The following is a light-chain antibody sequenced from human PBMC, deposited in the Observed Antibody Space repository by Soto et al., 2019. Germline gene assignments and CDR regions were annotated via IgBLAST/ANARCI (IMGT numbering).Light chain of an antibody. Sequence: EIVLTQSPGTLSLSPGERATLSCRASQSLSSTYLAWYQQKPGQAPRLLIYGASSRAPGIPDRFSGSGSGTDFTLTISRLEPEDFAVYYCQRYDISPFPFGQGTKLEIK. CDR2: GAS. V-gene: IGKV3-20*01. CDR1: QSLSSTY. J-gene: IGKJ2*01. CDR3: QRYDISPFP.